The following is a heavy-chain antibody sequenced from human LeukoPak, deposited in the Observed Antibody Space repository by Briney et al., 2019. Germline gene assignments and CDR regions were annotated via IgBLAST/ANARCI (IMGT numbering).Heavy chain of an antibody. Sequence: GGSLRLSCAASGFTVSAYAMAWVRQAPGKGLEWVAVISYDGSNKYNADSVKGRFTISRDNSKNTFYLQMNSLRAEDTAVYYCARTRSSGWDYFDYWGQGTLVTVSS. D-gene: IGHD6-19*01. J-gene: IGHJ4*02. CDR1: GFTVSAYA. CDR3: ARTRSSGWDYFDY. CDR2: ISYDGSNK. V-gene: IGHV3-30-3*01.